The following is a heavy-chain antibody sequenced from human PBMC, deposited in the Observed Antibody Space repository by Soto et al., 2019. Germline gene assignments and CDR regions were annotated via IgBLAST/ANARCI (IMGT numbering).Heavy chain of an antibody. V-gene: IGHV3-33*01. D-gene: IGHD3-22*01. J-gene: IGHJ4*02. Sequence: ESGGGVVQPGRSLRLSCAASGFTFSSYGMHWVRQAPGTGLEWVAVIWYDGSNKYYADSVKGRFTISRDNSKNTLYLQMNSLRAEDTAVYYCARDSSGYPSLPDYWGQGTLVTVSS. CDR2: IWYDGSNK. CDR3: ARDSSGYPSLPDY. CDR1: GFTFSSYG.